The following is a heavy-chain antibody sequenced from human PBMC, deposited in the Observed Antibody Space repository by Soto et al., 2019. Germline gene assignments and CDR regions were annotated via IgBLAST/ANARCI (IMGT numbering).Heavy chain of an antibody. CDR1: SSSYA. CDR2: IIPIFGTA. Sequence: SSSYAISRVRQAPGQGLEWMGGIIPIFGTANYAHKVQGRVTITADESTSTAYMELSSLRSEDTAVYYCASPSVAGTYYYFYGMDVWGQGTTVTVSS. V-gene: IGHV1-69*01. CDR3: ASPSVAGTYYYFYGMDV. J-gene: IGHJ6*02. D-gene: IGHD6-19*01.